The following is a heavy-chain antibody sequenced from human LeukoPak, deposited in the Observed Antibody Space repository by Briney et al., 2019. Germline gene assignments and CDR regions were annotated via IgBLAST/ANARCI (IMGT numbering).Heavy chain of an antibody. CDR3: AKDISLRGWLHFDY. J-gene: IGHJ4*02. D-gene: IGHD5-18*01. CDR2: ISWDGGTT. Sequence: PGRSLRLSCAACVFTFYVYTMHGVRQAPGKGLEWVSLISWDGGTTYYADSVKGRFTISRDNSKNSLYLQMNSLRTEDTALYYCAKDISLRGWLHFDYWGQGTLVTVSS. V-gene: IGHV3-43*01. CDR1: VFTFYVYT.